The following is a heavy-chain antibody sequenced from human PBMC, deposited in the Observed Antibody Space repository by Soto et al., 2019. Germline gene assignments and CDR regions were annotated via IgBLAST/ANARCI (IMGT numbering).Heavy chain of an antibody. CDR1: GGTFSSYA. J-gene: IGHJ6*02. Sequence: QVQPVQSGAEVKKPGSSVKVSCKASGGTFSSYAISWVRQAPGQGLEWMGGIMPIFGTANYAQKFQGRVTITAEESTSTAYMELSSLRSEDTAVYYCARWTDCSGGSCYYYYGMDVWGQGTTVTVSS. V-gene: IGHV1-69*01. CDR2: IMPIFGTA. CDR3: ARWTDCSGGSCYYYYGMDV. D-gene: IGHD2-15*01.